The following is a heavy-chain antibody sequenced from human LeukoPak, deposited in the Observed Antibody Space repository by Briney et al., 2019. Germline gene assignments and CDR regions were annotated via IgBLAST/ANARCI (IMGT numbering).Heavy chain of an antibody. J-gene: IGHJ4*02. CDR1: GFTVSSNY. D-gene: IGHD5-18*01. CDR3: ARVGRGDTYGYVDY. CDR2: LYSGGNT. V-gene: IGHV3-66*01. Sequence: GGPLRLSCAASGFTVSSNYMSWVRQTPGKGLAWVSVLYSGGNTYYADSVKGRFTISRDNSKNMLFLQMNSLRAEDTAVYYCARVGRGDTYGYVDYWGQGTLVTVSS.